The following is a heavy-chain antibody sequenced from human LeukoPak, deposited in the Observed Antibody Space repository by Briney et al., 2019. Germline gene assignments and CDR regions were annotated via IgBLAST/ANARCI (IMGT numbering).Heavy chain of an antibody. Sequence: SVKVSCKASGGTFSSYAISWVRQAPGQGLEWMGGIIPIFGTANYAQKFQGRVTITADESTSTAYMELSSLRSEDTAVYYCARETLTTYYDILTIDEWGQGTLVTVSS. CDR2: IIPIFGTA. V-gene: IGHV1-69*13. CDR3: ARETLTTYYDILTIDE. CDR1: GGTFSSYA. D-gene: IGHD3-9*01. J-gene: IGHJ4*02.